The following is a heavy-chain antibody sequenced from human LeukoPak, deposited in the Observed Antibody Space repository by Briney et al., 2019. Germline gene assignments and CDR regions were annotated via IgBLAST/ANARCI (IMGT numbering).Heavy chain of an antibody. V-gene: IGHV3-23*01. CDR3: ARDYSSITIFGVVTAPAFDI. J-gene: IGHJ3*02. CDR1: GFTFSSYG. D-gene: IGHD3-3*01. CDR2: ISGGAAST. Sequence: GGSLRLSCAASGFTFSSYGMNWVRQAPGKGLEWVSAISGGAASTYYADSVKGRFTISRDNAKNSLYLQMNSLRAEDTAVYYCARDYSSITIFGVVTAPAFDIWGQGTMVTVSS.